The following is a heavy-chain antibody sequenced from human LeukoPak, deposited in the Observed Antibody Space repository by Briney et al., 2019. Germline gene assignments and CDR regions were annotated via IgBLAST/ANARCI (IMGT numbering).Heavy chain of an antibody. V-gene: IGHV1-69*04. CDR1: GGTFSSFA. CDR2: IIPKLGIA. D-gene: IGHD2-21*01. CDR3: ARRTPRCGGTCYDAFDV. J-gene: IGHJ3*01. Sequence: GASVKVSCKASGGTFSSFAISWVRQAPGQGLEWMGRIIPKLGIANYAQNFQGRVTMTRDTSTGTAYMELRSLRSEDTAVYYCARRTPRCGGTCYDAFDVWGQGTMVTVSS.